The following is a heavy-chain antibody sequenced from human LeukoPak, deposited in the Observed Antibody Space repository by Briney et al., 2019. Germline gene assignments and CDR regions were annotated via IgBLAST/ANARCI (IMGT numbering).Heavy chain of an antibody. CDR1: GFIFSAYE. J-gene: IGHJ4*02. V-gene: IGHV3-48*03. D-gene: IGHD6-19*01. CDR2: ISSSGSTI. Sequence: GGSLRLSCAASGFIFSAYEMNWVRQAPGKGLEWVSYISSSGSTIYYADSVKGRFTISRDNAKKSLYLQMNSLRAEDTAVYYCARVYSSGWSYWGQGALVTVSS. CDR3: ARVYSSGWSY.